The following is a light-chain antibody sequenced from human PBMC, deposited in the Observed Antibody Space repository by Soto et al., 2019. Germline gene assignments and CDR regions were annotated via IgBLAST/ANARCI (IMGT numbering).Light chain of an antibody. CDR1: QSVSSH. CDR2: DAS. J-gene: IGKJ1*01. CDR3: QQRSNWPIT. V-gene: IGKV3-11*01. Sequence: EIVLTQSPATLSLSPGERATLSCRASQSVSSHLTWYPQKPGQAPRLLIYDASNRATGIPARFSGSGAGTDVTLTISSLEPEDCALYYCQQRSNWPITFGQGTKVEIK.